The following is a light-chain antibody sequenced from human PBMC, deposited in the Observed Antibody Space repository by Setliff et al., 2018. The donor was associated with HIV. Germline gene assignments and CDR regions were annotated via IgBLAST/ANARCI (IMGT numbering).Light chain of an antibody. CDR2: SSS. J-gene: IGLJ1*01. V-gene: IGLV7-43*01. CDR3: LLYYGTFYV. CDR1: TVAVTSGNF. Sequence: QAVVTQEPSLTVSPGGTVTLTCASSTVAVTSGNFPSWFQQKPGQAPRALIYSSSKKHSWTPARFSGSLLGGKAALTLSGVQPEDEADYYCLLYYGTFYVFGSGTKVTVL.